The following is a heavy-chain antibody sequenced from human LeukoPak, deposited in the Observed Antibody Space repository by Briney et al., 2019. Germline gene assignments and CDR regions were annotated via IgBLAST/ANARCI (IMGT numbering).Heavy chain of an antibody. CDR2: ISSSSSYI. CDR1: GFTFSSYS. CDR3: ARVHYYDSSGLGAFDI. D-gene: IGHD3-22*01. V-gene: IGHV3-21*01. J-gene: IGHJ3*02. Sequence: PGGSLRLSCAASGFTFSSYSVNWVRQAPGKGLEWVSSISSSSSYIYYADSVKGRFTISRDNAKNSLYLQMNSLRAEDTAVYYCARVHYYDSSGLGAFDIWGQGTMVTVSS.